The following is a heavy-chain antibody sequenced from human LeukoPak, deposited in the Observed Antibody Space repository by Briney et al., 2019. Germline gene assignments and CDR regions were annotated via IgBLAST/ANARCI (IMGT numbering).Heavy chain of an antibody. CDR3: ATLVVITTLDY. J-gene: IGHJ4*02. Sequence: GGSLRLSCAASRFTFSSYAMSWVRQAPGKGLEWVSAISGSGGSTYYADSVRGRFTISRDNSKNTLYLQMNSLRAEDTAVYYCATLVVITTLDYWGQGTLVTVSS. CDR1: RFTFSSYA. CDR2: ISGSGGST. D-gene: IGHD3-22*01. V-gene: IGHV3-23*01.